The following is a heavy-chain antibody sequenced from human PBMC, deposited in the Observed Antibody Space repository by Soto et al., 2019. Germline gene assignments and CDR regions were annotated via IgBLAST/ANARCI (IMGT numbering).Heavy chain of an antibody. D-gene: IGHD3-10*01. J-gene: IGHJ6*02. CDR2: INSDGSST. Sequence: EVQLVESGGGLVQPGGSLRLSCAASGFTFSSYWMHWVRQVPGKGLVWVSRINSDGSSTNYADSVKGRFTISRDNAKNQLDLQMKSLGGEDTAWYYCARGGGGAYGSGFVWGQGTTVTVSS. V-gene: IGHV3-74*01. CDR3: ARGGGGAYGSGFV. CDR1: GFTFSSYW.